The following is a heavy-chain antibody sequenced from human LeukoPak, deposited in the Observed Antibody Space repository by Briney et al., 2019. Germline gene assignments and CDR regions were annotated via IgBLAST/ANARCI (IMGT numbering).Heavy chain of an antibody. CDR1: GFTFSTYW. CDR3: ARDDGFYSASGIYQNYFDH. Sequence: GGSLRLSCAASGFTFSTYWMNWYRQAPGKGLEWVGNINQDASEINYVDSVRGRFTISRDNAKNSLYLQMNSLRGEDTAVYYCARDDGFYSASGIYQNYFDHWGQGILVTVSP. D-gene: IGHD3-10*01. CDR2: INQDASEI. V-gene: IGHV3-7*01. J-gene: IGHJ4*02.